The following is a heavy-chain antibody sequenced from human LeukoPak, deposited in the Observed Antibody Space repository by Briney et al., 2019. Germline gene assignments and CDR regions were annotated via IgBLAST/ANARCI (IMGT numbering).Heavy chain of an antibody. CDR3: ARDYRPTDCSGGDCPYYYFDY. V-gene: IGHV1-2*02. Sequence: GASVQVSCKASGYTFTYYYVHWMRQAPGQGLEWIGWLTPTTGGTYYAQKFQGRVTMTRNTSISTIYVDLSSLTSDDTAVYYCARDYRPTDCSGGDCPYYYFDYWGQGTLVTVSS. D-gene: IGHD2-21*02. CDR2: LTPTTGGT. J-gene: IGHJ4*02. CDR1: GYTFTYYY.